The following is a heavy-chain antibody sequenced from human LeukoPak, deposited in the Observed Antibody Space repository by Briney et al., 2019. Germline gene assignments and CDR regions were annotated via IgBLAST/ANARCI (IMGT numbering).Heavy chain of an antibody. Sequence: GKSLRLSCAASGFTFSGYPIHWVRQAPGKGLEWVAVISYDGSNKYYADSVKGRFTISRDNSKNTLYLQMNSLRAEDTAVYYCAKDCLGAPWCEYYYYYGMDVWGQGATVAVSS. CDR3: AKDCLGAPWCEYYYYYGMDV. J-gene: IGHJ6*02. CDR2: ISYDGSNK. V-gene: IGHV3-30-3*02. D-gene: IGHD3-16*01. CDR1: GFTFSGYP.